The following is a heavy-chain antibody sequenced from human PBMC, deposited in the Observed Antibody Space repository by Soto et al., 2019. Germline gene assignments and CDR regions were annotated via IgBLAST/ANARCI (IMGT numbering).Heavy chain of an antibody. CDR1: GFTFSSYG. J-gene: IGHJ4*02. CDR2: ISYDGSNK. CDR3: ATTPGDYYDSRCYLRVY. Sequence: QVQLVESGGGVVQPGRSLRLSCAASGFTFSSYGMHWVRQAPGKGLEWVAVISYDGSNKYYADSVKGRFTISRDNSKNTLYLQMNSLRADDTAVYYCATTPGDYYDSRCYLRVYWGQGTLVTVSS. V-gene: IGHV3-30*03. D-gene: IGHD3-22*01.